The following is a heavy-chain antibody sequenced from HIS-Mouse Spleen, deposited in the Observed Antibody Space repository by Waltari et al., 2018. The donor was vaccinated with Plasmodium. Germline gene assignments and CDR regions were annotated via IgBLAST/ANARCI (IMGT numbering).Heavy chain of an antibody. CDR2: IYSGGST. J-gene: IGHJ3*02. CDR1: GFTVSGNY. Sequence: EVQLVESGGGLIQPGGSLRLSCAASGFTVSGNYMSWFRQAPGKGLEWVSVIYSGGSTYYADSVKGRFTISRDNSKNTLYLQMNSLRAEDTAVYYCARGMKSSSSAFDIWGQGTMVTVSS. CDR3: ARGMKSSSSAFDI. V-gene: IGHV3-53*01. D-gene: IGHD6-6*01.